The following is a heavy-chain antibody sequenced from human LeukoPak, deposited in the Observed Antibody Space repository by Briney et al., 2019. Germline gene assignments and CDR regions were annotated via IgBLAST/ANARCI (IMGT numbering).Heavy chain of an antibody. CDR2: INPNSGGT. CDR1: GYTFTDYY. Sequence: GASVKVSCKGSGYTFTDYYMHWVRQAPGQGIEWMGWINPNSGGTNYAQKFQGSVTMTRHTSIITAYMELSSLTADDTAVYYCARESSLNYWGQGTLVTVSS. J-gene: IGHJ4*02. V-gene: IGHV1-2*02. CDR3: ARESSLNY.